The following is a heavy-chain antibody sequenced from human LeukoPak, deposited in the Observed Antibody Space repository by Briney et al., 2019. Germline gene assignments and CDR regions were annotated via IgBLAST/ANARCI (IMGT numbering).Heavy chain of an antibody. V-gene: IGHV1-18*01. Sequence: ASVKVSCKASGYTFTSYGISWVRQAPGRGLEWMGWISAYNGNTNYAQKLQGRVTMTTDTSTSTAYMELRSLRSDDTAVYYCARGGEAVVVPAAAPYGMDVWGQGTTVTVSS. CDR1: GYTFTSYG. D-gene: IGHD2-2*01. CDR3: ARGGEAVVVPAAAPYGMDV. J-gene: IGHJ6*02. CDR2: ISAYNGNT.